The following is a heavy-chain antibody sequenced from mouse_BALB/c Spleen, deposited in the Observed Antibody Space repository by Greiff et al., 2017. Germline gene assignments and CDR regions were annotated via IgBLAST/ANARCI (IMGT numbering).Heavy chain of an antibody. Sequence: EVQLVESGGGLVKPGGSLKLSCAASGFAFSDYYMYWVRQTPEKRLEWVATISDGGSYTYYPDSVKGRFTISRDNAKNNRYLQMSSLKSEDTAMYYCARDLGRGDYWGQGTTLTVSS. CDR1: GFAFSDYY. D-gene: IGHD4-1*01. CDR3: ARDLGRGDY. CDR2: ISDGGSYT. J-gene: IGHJ2*01. V-gene: IGHV5-4*02.